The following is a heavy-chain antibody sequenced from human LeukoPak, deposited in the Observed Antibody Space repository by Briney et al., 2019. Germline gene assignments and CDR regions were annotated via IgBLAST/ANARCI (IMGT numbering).Heavy chain of an antibody. J-gene: IGHJ3*02. CDR2: FDPEDGET. CDR3: ATLGYCSSTSCFTDAFDI. D-gene: IGHD2-2*02. Sequence: ASVRVSCKVSGYTLTELSMHWVRQAPGKGLEWMGGFDPEDGETIYAQKFQGRVTMTEDTSTDTAYMELSSLRSEDTAVYYCATLGYCSSTSCFTDAFDIWGQGTMVTVSS. V-gene: IGHV1-24*01. CDR1: GYTLTELS.